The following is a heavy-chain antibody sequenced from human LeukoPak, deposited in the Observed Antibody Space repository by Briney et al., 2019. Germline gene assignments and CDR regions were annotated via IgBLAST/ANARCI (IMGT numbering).Heavy chain of an antibody. Sequence: PSETLSLTCAVYGGSFSGYYWSWIRQPAGKGLEWIGRIYTSGSTNYNPSLKSRVTISVDTSKNQFSLKLSSVTAADTAVYYCARVGWNDENAFDIWGQGTMVTVSS. V-gene: IGHV4-59*10. J-gene: IGHJ3*02. CDR1: GGSFSGYY. CDR3: ARVGWNDENAFDI. D-gene: IGHD1-1*01. CDR2: IYTSGST.